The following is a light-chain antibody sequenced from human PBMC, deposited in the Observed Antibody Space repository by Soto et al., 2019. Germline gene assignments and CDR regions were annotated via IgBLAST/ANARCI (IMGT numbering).Light chain of an antibody. Sequence: ENILKQSQATPSLSPGERATLSCRASQSVSSYLAWYQQKPGQAPRLLIYDASTRATDVPARFSGSGSGTDFTLTISSLEPEDFAVYYCQQYSGRPLTFGGGTKVDIK. CDR1: QSVSSY. J-gene: IGKJ4*01. CDR3: QQYSGRPLT. CDR2: DAS. V-gene: IGKV3-11*01.